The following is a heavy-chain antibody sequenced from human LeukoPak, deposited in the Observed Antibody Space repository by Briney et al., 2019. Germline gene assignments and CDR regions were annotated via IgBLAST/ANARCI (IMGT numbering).Heavy chain of an antibody. CDR3: TRPGIAAAGDY. CDR1: GFTFSGSA. J-gene: IGHJ4*02. CDR2: IRSKANSYAT. D-gene: IGHD6-13*01. V-gene: IGHV3-73*01. Sequence: GGSLRLSCAASGFTFSGSAMHWVRQASGKGLEWVGRIRSKANSYATAHAASVKGRFTISRDDSKNTAYLQMNSLKTEDTAVYYCTRPGIAAAGDYWGQGTLVTVSS.